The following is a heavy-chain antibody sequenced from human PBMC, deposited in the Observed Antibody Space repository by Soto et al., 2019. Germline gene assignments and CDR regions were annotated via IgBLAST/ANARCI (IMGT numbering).Heavy chain of an antibody. CDR1: GYTFTSYG. CDR2: INPNSGGT. J-gene: IGHJ5*02. V-gene: IGHV1-2*02. Sequence: ASVKVSCKASGYTFTSYGISWVRQAPGQGLEWMGWINPNSGGTNYAQKFQGRVTMTRDTSISTAYMELSRLRSDDTAAYYCARDWCRRRTSGYFNHNWFDTSGQGTLVTGS. D-gene: IGHD2-2*01. CDR3: ARDWCRRRTSGYFNHNWFDT.